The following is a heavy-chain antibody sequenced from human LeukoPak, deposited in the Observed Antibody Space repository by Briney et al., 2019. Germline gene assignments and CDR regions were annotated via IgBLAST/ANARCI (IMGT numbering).Heavy chain of an antibody. CDR2: ISSSGGST. V-gene: IGHV3-23*01. D-gene: IGHD3-10*01. Sequence: GGSLRLSCAASGFTFTSYAMSWVRQAPGKGLEWVSAISSSGGSTYYADSVKGRFTISRDNSKNTLYLQMNSLRAEDTAVYYCANSRGHGSGNLWGQGTLVTVSS. CDR3: ANSRGHGSGNL. J-gene: IGHJ5*02. CDR1: GFTFTSYA.